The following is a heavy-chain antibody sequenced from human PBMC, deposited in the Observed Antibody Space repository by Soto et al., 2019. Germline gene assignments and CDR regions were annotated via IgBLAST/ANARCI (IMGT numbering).Heavy chain of an antibody. J-gene: IGHJ4*02. V-gene: IGHV5-10-1*01. CDR3: ARQAQHXY. Sequence: GESLKISCRGSGYSFTNYWISWVRQMPGKGLEWMGKIDPSDSSTNYNPSFQGHVTISVDKPINTVFLQWTTLRASDTAMYYCARQAQHXYWGQGTQVTVSS. CDR2: IDPSDSST. CDR1: GYSFTNYW.